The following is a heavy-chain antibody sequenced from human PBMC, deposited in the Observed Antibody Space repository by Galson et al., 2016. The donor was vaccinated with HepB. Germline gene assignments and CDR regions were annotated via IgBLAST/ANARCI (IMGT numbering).Heavy chain of an antibody. Sequence: SVKVSCKASGFTFSNYAIHWVRQAPGQRLEWLGWINIANGKTKYSEKFQDRVTITRDTSATTAYMELSSLRYEDTAVYYCARFFVGHPTACDMWGQGTMVTVSS. D-gene: IGHD2-21*01. CDR1: GFTFSNYA. CDR2: INIANGKT. J-gene: IGHJ3*02. V-gene: IGHV1-3*04. CDR3: ARFFVGHPTACDM.